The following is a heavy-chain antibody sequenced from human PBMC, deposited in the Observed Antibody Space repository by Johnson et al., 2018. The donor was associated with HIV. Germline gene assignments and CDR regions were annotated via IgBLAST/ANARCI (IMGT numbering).Heavy chain of an antibody. V-gene: IGHV3-11*01. J-gene: IGHJ3*01. CDR3: AKGLRRSTMIVVA. Sequence: VQLVESGGGLVKPGGSLRLSCAASGFTFSDYYMSWIRQAPGKGLEWVSYISSSGSTIYYADSVKGRFTISRDNAKNSLYLQMNSLRTEDTALYYCAKGLRRSTMIVVAWGQGTMVTVSS. CDR2: ISSSGSTI. CDR1: GFTFSDYY. D-gene: IGHD3-22*01.